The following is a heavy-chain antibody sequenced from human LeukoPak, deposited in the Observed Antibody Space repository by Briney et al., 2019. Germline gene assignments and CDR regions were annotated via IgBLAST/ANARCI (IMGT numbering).Heavy chain of an antibody. Sequence: GGSLRLSCAASGFTFSTYWMHWVRQAPGKGLVWVSRISSDGSNTNYADSVKGRFTISRDNAKDTLYLQMNSLRPEDTAVYYCVLLSLTPGWGQGTLVTVSS. J-gene: IGHJ4*02. CDR3: VLLSLTPG. CDR2: ISSDGSNT. CDR1: GFTFSTYW. D-gene: IGHD3-10*01. V-gene: IGHV3-74*01.